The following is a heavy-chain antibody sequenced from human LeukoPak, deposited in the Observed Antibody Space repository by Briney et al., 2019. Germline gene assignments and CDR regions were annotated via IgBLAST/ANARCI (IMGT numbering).Heavy chain of an antibody. V-gene: IGHV3-33*01. CDR1: GITFNTYG. CDR2: VLYDGSNK. CDR3: ASGRVDTTMLNLDH. J-gene: IGHJ4*02. Sequence: GGSLRLSCGASGITFNTYGMHWVRQAPGQGLEWVAVVLYDGSNKYYADSVKGRFTISRDNSKNTLYLQMNSLRAEDTAVYYCASGRVDTTMLNLDHWGQGTMVTVSS. D-gene: IGHD5-18*01.